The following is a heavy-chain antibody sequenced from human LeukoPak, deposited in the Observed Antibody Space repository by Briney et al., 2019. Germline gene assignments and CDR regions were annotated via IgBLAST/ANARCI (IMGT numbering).Heavy chain of an antibody. CDR2: IGADSVGK. Sequence: PGGSLRLSCVASGIIISNDAMTWVRQAPGKGLEWVSAIGADSVGKDYADSVKGRFTISRDNSQNTLYLQMNSLRAEDTAVYYCAWEDYYDSSGDIYWGQGTLVTVSS. CDR1: GIIISNDA. D-gene: IGHD3-22*01. J-gene: IGHJ4*02. CDR3: AWEDYYDSSGDIY. V-gene: IGHV3-23*01.